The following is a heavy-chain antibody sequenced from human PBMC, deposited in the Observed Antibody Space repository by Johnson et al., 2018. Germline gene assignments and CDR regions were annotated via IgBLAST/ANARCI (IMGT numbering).Heavy chain of an antibody. CDR1: GFTFSSYG. CDR2: ISSDGSNK. Sequence: QVQLVQSGGDVVQPGRSLRLSCSASGFTFSSYGMHWVRQAPGKGLEWVAVISSDGSNKYYADSVKGRFTISRDNAKNSLYLQMNSLRDEDPAVYYCARDYGDFRNEAFDIWGQGTMVTVSS. V-gene: IGHV3-30*03. CDR3: ARDYGDFRNEAFDI. D-gene: IGHD4-17*01. J-gene: IGHJ3*02.